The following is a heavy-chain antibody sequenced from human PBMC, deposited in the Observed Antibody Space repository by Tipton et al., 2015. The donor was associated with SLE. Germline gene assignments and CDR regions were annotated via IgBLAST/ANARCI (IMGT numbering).Heavy chain of an antibody. J-gene: IGHJ5*02. V-gene: IGHV3-21*01. Sequence: GSLRLSCEASGLSFSPYNMHWVRQAPGKGLEWVSSISTSSNYIHYADSVRGRFTVSRDNARKSVYLQMNSLRADDTAVYYCAKGSPWLDPWSHGTPVTVSS. CDR1: GLSFSPYN. CDR3: AKGSPWLDP. D-gene: IGHD3-10*01. CDR2: ISTSSNYI.